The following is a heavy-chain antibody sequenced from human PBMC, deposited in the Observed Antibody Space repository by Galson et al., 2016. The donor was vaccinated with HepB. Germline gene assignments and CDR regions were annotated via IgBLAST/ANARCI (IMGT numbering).Heavy chain of an antibody. CDR3: ASACSSTTCYGDFDY. CDR2: INIASNVI. D-gene: IGHD2-2*01. J-gene: IGHJ4*02. Sequence: SLRLSCAASGFTFSSYSMNWVRQAPGKGLEWLSYINIASNVIHYADSVKGRFTISRDNSENTLYLQMNSLRAEDTAVYYCASACSSTTCYGDFDYWGQGTLVTVSS. V-gene: IGHV3-48*01. CDR1: GFTFSSYS.